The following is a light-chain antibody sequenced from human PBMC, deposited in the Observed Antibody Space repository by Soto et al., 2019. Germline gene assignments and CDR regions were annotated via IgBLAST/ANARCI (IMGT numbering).Light chain of an antibody. CDR2: EVS. CDR3: SSYTSSNIVV. V-gene: IGLV2-14*01. J-gene: IGLJ2*01. Sequence: QSVLTQPASVSGSPGQSITISCTGTSSDVGRYNYVSWYQQHPVKAPKLMIYEVSNRPSGVSNRFSGSKSGNTASLTISGLQAEDEADYYCSSYTSSNIVVFGGGTQLTVL. CDR1: SSDVGRYNY.